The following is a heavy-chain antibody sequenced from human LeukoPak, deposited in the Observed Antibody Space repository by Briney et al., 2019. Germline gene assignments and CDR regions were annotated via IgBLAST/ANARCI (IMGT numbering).Heavy chain of an antibody. Sequence: SETLSLTCSVSGGSISSNYWNWIRQTPGKGLEWIGYIYYTGTTNYNPSLRSRVTISLDTSKNQFSLKLSSVTAADTAVYYCARDQGYCSGGSCHYFDYWGQGTLVTVSS. D-gene: IGHD2-15*01. CDR1: GGSISSNY. CDR3: ARDQGYCSGGSCHYFDY. V-gene: IGHV4-59*12. CDR2: IYYTGTT. J-gene: IGHJ4*02.